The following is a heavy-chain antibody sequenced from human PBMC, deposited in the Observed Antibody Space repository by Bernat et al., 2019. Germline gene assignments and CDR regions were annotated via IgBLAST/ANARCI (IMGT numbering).Heavy chain of an antibody. CDR3: ARISAAGNDY. V-gene: IGHV3-21*01. J-gene: IGHJ4*02. CDR1: GFTFSSYS. D-gene: IGHD6-13*01. CDR2: ISSSSSYI. Sequence: EVQLVESGGGLVKPGGSLRLSCAASGFTFSSYSMNWVRQAPGKGLEWVSYISSSSSYIYYADSVKGRFTISRDNAKNSLYLQMNSLRAEDTAVYYCARISAAGNDYWGQGTLVTVSS.